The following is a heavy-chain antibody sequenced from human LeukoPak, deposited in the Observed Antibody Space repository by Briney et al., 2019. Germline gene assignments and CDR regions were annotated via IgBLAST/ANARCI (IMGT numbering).Heavy chain of an antibody. J-gene: IGHJ4*02. CDR3: ARQESEMTTPANRYFDL. D-gene: IGHD5-24*01. CDR2: TFPDDSDT. Sequence: GESLKISCKGSGYNFAHDWIGWVRQMPGKGLEWMGITFPDDSDTIYSPSFQGQVTISADKSINTAYLQWSNLKASDSAIYYCARQESEMTTPANRYFDLWGQGTLITVSS. V-gene: IGHV5-51*01. CDR1: GYNFAHDW.